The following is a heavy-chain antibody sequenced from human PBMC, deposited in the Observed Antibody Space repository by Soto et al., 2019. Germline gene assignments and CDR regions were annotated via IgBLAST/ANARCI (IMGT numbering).Heavy chain of an antibody. V-gene: IGHV1-18*01. CDR1: GYTFSSHG. Sequence: QVELVQSGPEVKKPGASVKVSCQASGYTFSSHGVSWVRQAPGQGLEWIGWISAYNGNTNFAQKFQGRVTMTTDTSTSTAYMELRSLRSDDTAVYYFAREYDYSNHRYDYGMDVWGQGTTVTVSS. J-gene: IGHJ6*02. D-gene: IGHD4-4*01. CDR3: AREYDYSNHRYDYGMDV. CDR2: ISAYNGNT.